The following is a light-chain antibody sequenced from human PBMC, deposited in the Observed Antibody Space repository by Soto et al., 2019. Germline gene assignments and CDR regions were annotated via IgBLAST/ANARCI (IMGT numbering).Light chain of an antibody. CDR2: DAS. J-gene: IGKJ5*01. CDR1: LSVNTF. Sequence: IVLTQSPATLSLSPGEEATLSCRASLSVNTFLAWYQQKPGQAPRLLIYDASNRATGIPPRFSGSGSGTDFILTISSLEPEDFVFYYCQQRSNWGITFGQGTRLEIK. V-gene: IGKV3-11*01. CDR3: QQRSNWGIT.